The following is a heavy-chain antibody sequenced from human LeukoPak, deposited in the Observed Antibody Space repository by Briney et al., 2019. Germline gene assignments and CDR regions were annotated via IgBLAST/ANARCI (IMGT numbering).Heavy chain of an antibody. CDR1: GGTFSSYA. Sequence: ASVKVSCKASGGTFSSYAINWVRQAPGKGLEWVSAISGSGGSTYYADSVKGRFTISRDNSKNTLYLQMNSLRAEDTAVYYCAKDRSSKPAPPYYWGQGTLVTVSS. J-gene: IGHJ4*02. CDR2: ISGSGGST. CDR3: AKDRSSKPAPPYY. D-gene: IGHD3-10*01. V-gene: IGHV3-23*01.